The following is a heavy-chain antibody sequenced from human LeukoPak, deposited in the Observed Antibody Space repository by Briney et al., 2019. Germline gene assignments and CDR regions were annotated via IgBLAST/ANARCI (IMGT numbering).Heavy chain of an antibody. J-gene: IGHJ5*02. V-gene: IGHV1-18*01. Sequence: ASVKVSCKASGYTFTSYGISWVRQAPGQGLEWMGWISAYNGNTNYAQKLQGRVTMTTDTSTSTAYMELRSLRSDDTAVYYCARARSSHPSLNWFDPWGQGTLVTVSS. D-gene: IGHD3-16*01. CDR2: ISAYNGNT. CDR3: ARARSSHPSLNWFDP. CDR1: GYTFTSYG.